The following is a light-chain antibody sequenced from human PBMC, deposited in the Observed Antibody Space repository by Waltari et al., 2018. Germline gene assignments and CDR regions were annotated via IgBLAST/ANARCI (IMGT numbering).Light chain of an antibody. Sequence: DIQMTQSPSSLSASVGDTVTITCRATPGVTDYLAWFQQKPGGIPGVLIYGATNLQSGVPARFSGSGFGTHFTLTISSLQPEDVATYYCQRYNSPPWAFGQGTKVEIK. CDR2: GAT. V-gene: IGKV1-27*01. CDR1: PGVTDY. CDR3: QRYNSPPWA. J-gene: IGKJ1*01.